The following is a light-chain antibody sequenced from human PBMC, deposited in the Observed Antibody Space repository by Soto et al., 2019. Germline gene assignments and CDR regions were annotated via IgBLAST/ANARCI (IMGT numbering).Light chain of an antibody. CDR1: QDISNY. V-gene: IGKV1-33*01. J-gene: IGKJ5*01. Sequence: IQMTQSPSSLSASVGDRVTITCQSSQDISNYLNWYQQKPGKAPKLLIYDASNLETGVPSRFSGSGSGTDFTFTISSMQPEDIAKYYCQQYDNLPITFGQGTRMEIK. CDR2: DAS. CDR3: QQYDNLPIT.